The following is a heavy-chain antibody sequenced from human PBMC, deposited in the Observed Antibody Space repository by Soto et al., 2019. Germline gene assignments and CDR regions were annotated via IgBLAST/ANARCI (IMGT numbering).Heavy chain of an antibody. CDR2: IIHNGVA. CDR1: GGSFSGYY. D-gene: IGHD6-13*01. Sequence: QVQLQQWGAGLLKPSETLSLTCAVYGGSFSGYYWTWIRQPPGKGLEWVGEIIHNGVANYNPSLKSRVTISVDTSKKQFSLKMSSVPAADTAVYYCARGEFQGIAAAVTQGRLPSRRNWFDPWGQGTLVPVSS. CDR3: ARGEFQGIAAAVTQGRLPSRRNWFDP. J-gene: IGHJ5*02. V-gene: IGHV4-34*01.